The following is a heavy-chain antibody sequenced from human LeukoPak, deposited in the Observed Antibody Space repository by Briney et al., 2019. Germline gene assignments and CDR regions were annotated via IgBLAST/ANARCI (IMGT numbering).Heavy chain of an antibody. CDR2: IIPIFGTA. CDR3: ARDGVVTTHIDY. CDR1: GGTFSSYA. V-gene: IGHV1-69*05. Sequence: SVKVSCKASGGTFSSYAISWVRQAPGQGLEWMGRIIPIFGTANYAQKFQGRVTITTGESTSTAYMELSSLRSEDTAVYYCARDGVVTTHIDYWGQGTLVTVSS. D-gene: IGHD3-3*01. J-gene: IGHJ4*02.